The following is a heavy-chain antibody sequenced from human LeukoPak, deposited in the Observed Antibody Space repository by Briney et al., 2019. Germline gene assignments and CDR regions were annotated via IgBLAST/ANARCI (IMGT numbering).Heavy chain of an antibody. CDR3: ARVAITMVRGVKLGDWFDP. J-gene: IGHJ5*02. CDR1: GGSISSGSYY. D-gene: IGHD3-10*01. Sequence: PSQTLSLTCTVSGGSISSGSYYWSWIRQPAGKGLEWIGRIYTSGSTNYNPSLKSRVTISVDTSKNQFSLKLSSVTAADTAVYYCARVAITMVRGVKLGDWFDPWGQGTLVTVSS. V-gene: IGHV4-61*02. CDR2: IYTSGST.